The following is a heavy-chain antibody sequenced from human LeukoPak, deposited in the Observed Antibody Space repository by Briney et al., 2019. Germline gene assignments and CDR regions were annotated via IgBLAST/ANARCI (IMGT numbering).Heavy chain of an antibody. V-gene: IGHV3-7*01. D-gene: IGHD7-27*01. CDR2: IKQDGSET. CDR1: GFTFSSYW. J-gene: IGHJ4*02. Sequence: GGSLRLSCVASGFTFSSYWMSWVRQAPGKGLEWVAIIKQDGSETFYVDSVKGRFTISRDNAKNSLYLQMNSLRAEDTAVYFCARLHWGFDHWGQGTLVTVSS. CDR3: ARLHWGFDH.